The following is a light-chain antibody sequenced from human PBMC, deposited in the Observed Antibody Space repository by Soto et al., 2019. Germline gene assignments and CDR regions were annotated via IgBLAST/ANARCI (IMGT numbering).Light chain of an antibody. Sequence: QSVLTQPPSVSGSPGQSVTISCTGTSTDFVGYNRVSWYQQPPGTAPKLMIYEGTKRPSGVSNRFSGSTSGSTASLTISGLQTEDEADYYCCSYVGASIYVFGTGTKVTVL. CDR1: STDFVGYNR. V-gene: IGLV2-23*01. CDR2: EGT. J-gene: IGLJ1*01. CDR3: CSYVGASIYV.